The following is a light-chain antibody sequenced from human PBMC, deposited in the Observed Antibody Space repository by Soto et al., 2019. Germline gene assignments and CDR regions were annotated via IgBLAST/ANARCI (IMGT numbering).Light chain of an antibody. CDR3: QRYYSSPPGFT. V-gene: IGKV3-20*01. CDR1: QRVSSTY. CDR2: GAS. J-gene: IGKJ3*01. Sequence: VLTQSPDTVAWVPGERATLSCRASQRVSSTYFAWYRQKPGQPPSLLIYGASNRATGVPDRFSGSGSGTDFTLTISRLEPEDFAVYYCQRYYSSPPGFTFGPGTTVEVK.